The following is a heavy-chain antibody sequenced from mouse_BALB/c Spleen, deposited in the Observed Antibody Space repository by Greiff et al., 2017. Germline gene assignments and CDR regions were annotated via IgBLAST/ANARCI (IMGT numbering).Heavy chain of an antibody. Sequence: QVQLQQSGPGLVAPSQSLSITCTVSGFSLTGYGVNWVRQPPGKGLEWLGMIWGDGSTDYNSALKSRLSISKDNSKSQVFLKMNSLQTDDTARYYCARDYYGSSYVYYYAMDYWGQGTSVTVSA. CDR1: GFSLTGYG. J-gene: IGHJ4*01. CDR2: IWGDGST. V-gene: IGHV2-6-7*01. D-gene: IGHD1-1*01. CDR3: ARDYYGSSYVYYYAMDY.